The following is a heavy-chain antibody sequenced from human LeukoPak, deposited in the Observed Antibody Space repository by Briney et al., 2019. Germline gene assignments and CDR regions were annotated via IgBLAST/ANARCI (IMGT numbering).Heavy chain of an antibody. V-gene: IGHV1-69*05. Sequence: SVKVSCKASGGTLNNYAINWVRQVPGQGLEWVGGIILVFGSANYAQRFQGRVTISTDESRTTFYMEVNRLTSEDTAIYYCATKIRDYASGGYYLDSWGQGTLVSVSS. D-gene: IGHD3-10*01. J-gene: IGHJ4*02. CDR2: IILVFGSA. CDR3: ATKIRDYASGGYYLDS. CDR1: GGTLNNYA.